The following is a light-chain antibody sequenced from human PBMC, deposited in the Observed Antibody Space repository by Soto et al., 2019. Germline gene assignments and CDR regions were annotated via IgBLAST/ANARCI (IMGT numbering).Light chain of an antibody. V-gene: IGKV1-39*01. CDR1: QSISTS. Sequence: DIQMTQSPSSLSASVGDRVTIACRASQSISTSLNWYQQKPGKAPKRLIYVASSLQSGVPSRFSGSGSGTDFTLTISSLQPEDFATYFCQQRYSTPYTFGQGTKLEIK. J-gene: IGKJ2*01. CDR3: QQRYSTPYT. CDR2: VAS.